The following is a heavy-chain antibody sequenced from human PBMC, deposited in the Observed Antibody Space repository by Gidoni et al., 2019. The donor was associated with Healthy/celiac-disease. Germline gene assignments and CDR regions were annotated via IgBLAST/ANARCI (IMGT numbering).Heavy chain of an antibody. CDR2: IWYDGSNK. V-gene: IGHV3-33*01. CDR3: ARAHDYGDLQH. D-gene: IGHD4-17*01. J-gene: IGHJ1*01. CDR1: GFTFSSYC. Sequence: QVQLVESGGGVVQPGRSLRLSCAASGFTFSSYCMHWVRQAPGKGLEWVAVIWYDGSNKYYADSVKGRFTISRDNSKNTLYLQMNSLRAEDTAVYYCARAHDYGDLQHWGQGTLVTVSS.